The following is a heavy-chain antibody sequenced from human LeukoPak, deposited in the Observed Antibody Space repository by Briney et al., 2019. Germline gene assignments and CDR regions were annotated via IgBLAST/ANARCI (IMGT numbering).Heavy chain of an antibody. CDR2: IYSGGST. Sequence: GGSLRLSCAASGFTVCSNYMSWVRQAPGKGLEWVSVIYSGGSTYYADSVKGRFTISRDNSKNTLYLQMNSLRAEDTAVYYCAREPDYYGSGSYGDNYWGQGTLVTVSS. J-gene: IGHJ4*02. V-gene: IGHV3-66*01. CDR1: GFTVCSNY. CDR3: AREPDYYGSGSYGDNY. D-gene: IGHD3-10*01.